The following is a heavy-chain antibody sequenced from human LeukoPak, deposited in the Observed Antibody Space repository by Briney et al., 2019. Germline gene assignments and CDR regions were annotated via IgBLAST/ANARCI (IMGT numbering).Heavy chain of an antibody. D-gene: IGHD3-10*01. CDR2: IYYSGST. CDR1: GGSISSYY. CDR3: ARQEGERFGDPLHAFDI. V-gene: IGHV4-59*08. Sequence: SETLSLTCTVSGGSISSYYWSWIRQPPGKGLEWIGYIYYSGSTNYNPSLKTRVTISVDTSKNQFSLKLSAVTAADTAVYYCARQEGERFGDPLHAFDIWGQRTMVTVSS. J-gene: IGHJ3*02.